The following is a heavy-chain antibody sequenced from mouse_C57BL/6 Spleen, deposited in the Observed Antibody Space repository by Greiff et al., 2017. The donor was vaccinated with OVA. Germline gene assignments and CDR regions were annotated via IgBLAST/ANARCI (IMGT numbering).Heavy chain of an antibody. D-gene: IGHD1-1*01. CDR3: ARRGSSPYYFDY. CDR1: GYTFTSSW. Sequence: VQLQQPGAELVKPGASVKMSCKASGYTFTSSWITWVKQRPGQGLEWIGDIYPGSGSTNYNEKFKSKATLTVDTSSSTAYMQLSSLTSEDSAVFYGARRGSSPYYFDYWGQGTTLTVSS. J-gene: IGHJ2*01. V-gene: IGHV1-55*01. CDR2: IYPGSGST.